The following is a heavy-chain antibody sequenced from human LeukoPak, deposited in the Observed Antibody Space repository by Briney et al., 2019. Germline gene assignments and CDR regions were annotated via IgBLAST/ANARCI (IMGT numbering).Heavy chain of an antibody. V-gene: IGHV3-7*01. CDR3: AMPPRGGSVGFFQH. CDR2: IKEDGSEK. J-gene: IGHJ1*01. D-gene: IGHD3-16*01. CDR1: GFTFSSYW. Sequence: PGGSLRLSCAASGFTFSSYWMHWVRQAPGKGLEWVANIKEDGSEKHYVDSVKGRFIISRDNAKNSLYLQMNSLSAEDRGEYYCAMPPRGGSVGFFQHWGQGTLVTVSS.